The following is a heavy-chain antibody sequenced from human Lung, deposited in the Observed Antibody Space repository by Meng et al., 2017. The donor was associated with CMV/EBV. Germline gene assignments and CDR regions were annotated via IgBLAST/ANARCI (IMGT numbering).Heavy chain of an antibody. Sequence: SXXVSXKASGYSFTGYFVNWVRQAPGQGLEWMGWINPDSGTTDYAPNFRGRVTMTRDTSINTAYMELSRLRSDDTAVYYCARSRPGSHYYCGMDVWGQGXTVTVSS. V-gene: IGHV1-2*02. D-gene: IGHD1-14*01. CDR2: INPDSGTT. CDR3: ARSRPGSHYYCGMDV. J-gene: IGHJ6*02. CDR1: GYSFTGYF.